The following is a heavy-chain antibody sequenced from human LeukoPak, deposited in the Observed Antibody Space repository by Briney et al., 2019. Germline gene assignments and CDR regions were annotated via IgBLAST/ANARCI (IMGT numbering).Heavy chain of an antibody. CDR3: ASSGSYRFDY. Sequence: GGSLRLSCAASGFTFSSYCMNWVRQAAGEGRGWVSHITASRTAMFYADSVKGRFTISIDNAKNSLYLQMNSLRDEDTAVYYCASSGSYRFDYWGQGTLVTVSS. CDR1: GFTFSSYC. J-gene: IGHJ4*02. V-gene: IGHV3-48*02. CDR2: ITASRTAM. D-gene: IGHD1-26*01.